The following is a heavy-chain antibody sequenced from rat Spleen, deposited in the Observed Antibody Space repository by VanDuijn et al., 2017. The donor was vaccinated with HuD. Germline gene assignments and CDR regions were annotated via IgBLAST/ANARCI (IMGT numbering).Heavy chain of an antibody. CDR1: GFSLTKHS. CDR2: IWGNGNT. Sequence: QVQLKESGPGLVQPSETLSLSCTVSGFSLTKHSVSWVRQPSGKGLEWMGVIWGNGNTNYSSSLKSRLSINRDTSKSQVFLKLNNLQTEDTAMYFCASQYYYDGYYRDYWGQGVMVTVSS. CDR3: ASQYYYDGYYRDY. D-gene: IGHD1-12*03. V-gene: IGHV2S61*01. J-gene: IGHJ2*01.